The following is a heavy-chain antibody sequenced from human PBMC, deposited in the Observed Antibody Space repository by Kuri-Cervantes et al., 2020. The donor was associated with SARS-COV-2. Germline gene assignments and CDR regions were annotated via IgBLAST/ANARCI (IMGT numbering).Heavy chain of an antibody. CDR1: GGSFSGFY. D-gene: IGHD3-22*01. Sequence: SETLSLTCAVYGGSFSGFYWSWIRQAQGKGLEWVGEINHSGSANYSPSLKSRVTISVDPSKNQFSLKLSSVTAADTAVYYCGRDTMDSSGSVAFDLWGQGTMVTVSS. V-gene: IGHV4-34*01. CDR2: INHSGSA. J-gene: IGHJ3*01. CDR3: GRDTMDSSGSVAFDL.